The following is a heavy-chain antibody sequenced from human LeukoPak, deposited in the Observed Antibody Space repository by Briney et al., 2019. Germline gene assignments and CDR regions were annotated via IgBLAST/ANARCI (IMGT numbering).Heavy chain of an antibody. CDR2: ISGSGGNT. D-gene: IGHD2-15*01. Sequence: GGSLRLSCAASGFTFSSYGISWVRQAPGKGLELVSAISGSGGNTYYADSVKGRFTISRDNSKNTLYLQMNSLRAEDTAVYYCAKGFVVVVSATQSSWFDPWGQGTLVTVSS. V-gene: IGHV3-23*01. CDR1: GFTFSSYG. CDR3: AKGFVVVVSATQSSWFDP. J-gene: IGHJ5*02.